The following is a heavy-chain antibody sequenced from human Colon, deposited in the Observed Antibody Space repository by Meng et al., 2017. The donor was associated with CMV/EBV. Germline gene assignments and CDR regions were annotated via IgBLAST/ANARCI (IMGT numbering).Heavy chain of an antibody. CDR1: GGSISTDY. J-gene: IGHJ5*02. V-gene: IGHV4-59*01. CDR2: FYTSGIT. CDR3: ARDSMLRT. Sequence: SETLSLTCTVSGGSISTDYWSWIRQSPGKGLEWIGYFYTSGITNYNPSLKNRVTISVDMSKSQFSLRLNSVTASDTAVYYFARDSMLRTWGQGTLVTVSS. D-gene: IGHD2-8*01.